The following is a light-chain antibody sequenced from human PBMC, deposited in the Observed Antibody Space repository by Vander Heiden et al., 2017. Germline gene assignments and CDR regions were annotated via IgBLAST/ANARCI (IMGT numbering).Light chain of an antibody. Sequence: SVLPQPPSTSGTPGQRVTISCSGSSSNIGRNNIYWYQQLPGTAPKLLIYRNYQRPSGVPDRFSGSKSGTSASLAISGLRSEDEADYYCAAWDGSLSGVVFGGGTKLTVL. J-gene: IGLJ2*01. CDR1: SSNIGRNN. CDR2: RNY. CDR3: AAWDGSLSGVV. V-gene: IGLV1-47*01.